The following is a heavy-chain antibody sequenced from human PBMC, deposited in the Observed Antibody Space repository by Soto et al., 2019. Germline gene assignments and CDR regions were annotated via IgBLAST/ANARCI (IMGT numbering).Heavy chain of an antibody. J-gene: IGHJ6*02. CDR1: GYSFTSYW. CDR3: ARLKGYYYYGMDV. Sequence: GESLKISCKGSGYSFTSYWISWVRQMPGKGLEWMGIIYPSDSDTNYSPSFQGQVTISADKSISTAFLQWSSLKASDTAMYYCARLKGYYYYGMDVWGQGTTVTVSS. V-gene: IGHV5-51*01. CDR2: IYPSDSDT.